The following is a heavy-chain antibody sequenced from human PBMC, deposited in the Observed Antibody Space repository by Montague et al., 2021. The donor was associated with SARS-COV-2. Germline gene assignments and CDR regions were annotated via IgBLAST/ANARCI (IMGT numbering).Heavy chain of an antibody. Sequence: SETLSLTCTVSGGSISSSSYYWGWIRQPPGKGLEWIGSIYYSGSTYYNPSLKSRVTISVDTSKNQFSLKLSSVTAADTAVYYCARCPFMITFGGVIARDGYFDYWGQGTLVTVSS. CDR1: GGSISSSSYY. D-gene: IGHD3-16*02. CDR2: IYYSGST. J-gene: IGHJ4*02. CDR3: ARCPFMITFGGVIARDGYFDY. V-gene: IGHV4-39*01.